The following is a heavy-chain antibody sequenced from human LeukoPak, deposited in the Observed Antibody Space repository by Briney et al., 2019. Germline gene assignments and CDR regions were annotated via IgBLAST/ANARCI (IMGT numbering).Heavy chain of an antibody. V-gene: IGHV3-21*05. CDR2: IGHRSIDI. CDR3: ERACRNGYDY. Sequence: GGSLRLSCAASGFTFKMYGMNWVRQAPGKGPEWVSYIGHRSIDIHYADSVKGRFTISRDNAKNSLYLQMNSLRAEDTAEYFCERACRNGYDYWGRGTLVTVSS. J-gene: IGHJ4*02. D-gene: IGHD5-24*01. CDR1: GFTFKMYG.